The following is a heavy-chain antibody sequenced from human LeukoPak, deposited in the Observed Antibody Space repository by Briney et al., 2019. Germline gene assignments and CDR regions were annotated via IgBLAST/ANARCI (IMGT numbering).Heavy chain of an antibody. CDR1: GGSISSYY. V-gene: IGHV4-59*12. Sequence: PSETLSLTCTVSGGSISSYYWSWIRQPPGKGLEWIGYIYYSGSTNYNPSLKSRVTISVDTSKNQFSLKLSSVTAADTAMYYCASGPSRYYYDSSGYYSWGQGTLVTVSS. D-gene: IGHD3-22*01. CDR3: ASGPSRYYYDSSGYYS. CDR2: IYYSGST. J-gene: IGHJ4*02.